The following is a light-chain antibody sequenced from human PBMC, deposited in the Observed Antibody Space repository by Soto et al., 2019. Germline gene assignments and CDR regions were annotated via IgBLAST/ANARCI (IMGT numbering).Light chain of an antibody. CDR2: EGS. J-gene: IGLJ1*01. V-gene: IGLV2-23*01. CDR3: FSYAGSTTSYV. Sequence: QSALTQPASVSGSPGQSITFSCTVANSDVGSYNLVSWYQQHPGKAPKFMIYEGSKRPSGVSNRFSGSQSGNTASLTISGLQAEDEADYYCFSYAGSTTSYVFGTGTKVTVL. CDR1: NSDVGSYNL.